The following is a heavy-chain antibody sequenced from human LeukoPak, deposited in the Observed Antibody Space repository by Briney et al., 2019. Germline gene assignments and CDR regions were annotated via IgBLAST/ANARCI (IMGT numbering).Heavy chain of an antibody. CDR3: AKDLYRRRGGYCSSTSCSLAFDI. Sequence: QSGGSLRLSCAASGFTFSSYGMHWVRQAPGKGLGWVAFIRYDGSNKYYADSVKGRFTISRDNSKNTLYLQMNSLRAEDTAVYYCAKDLYRRRGGYCSSTSCSLAFDIWGQGTMVTVSS. J-gene: IGHJ3*02. CDR1: GFTFSSYG. V-gene: IGHV3-30*02. D-gene: IGHD2-2*01. CDR2: IRYDGSNK.